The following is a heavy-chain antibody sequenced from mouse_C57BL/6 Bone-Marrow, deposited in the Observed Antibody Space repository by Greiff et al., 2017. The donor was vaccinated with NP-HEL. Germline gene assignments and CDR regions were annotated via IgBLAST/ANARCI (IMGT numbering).Heavy chain of an antibody. Sequence: QVQLQQSGAELAKPGASVKLSCKASGYTFTSYWMHWVKQRPGQGLEWIGYINPSSGYTKYNQKFKDKATVTADKSSSTAYMQLSSLTYEDSAVYYCAKGTVVAEGYYAMDYWGQGTSVTVSS. V-gene: IGHV1-7*01. D-gene: IGHD1-1*01. CDR3: AKGTVVAEGYYAMDY. CDR2: INPSSGYT. J-gene: IGHJ4*01. CDR1: GYTFTSYW.